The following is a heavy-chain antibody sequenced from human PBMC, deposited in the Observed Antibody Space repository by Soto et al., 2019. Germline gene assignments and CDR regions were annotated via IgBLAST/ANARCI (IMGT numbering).Heavy chain of an antibody. CDR2: IYSGGST. CDR1: GFTVSSNY. V-gene: IGHV3-53*01. D-gene: IGHD5-18*01. J-gene: IGHJ2*01. CDR3: ARDRRTAMPKGGYFDL. Sequence: EVQLVESGGGLIQPGGSLRLSCAASGFTVSSNYMSWVRQAPGKGLEWVSVIYSGGSTYYADSVKGRFTISRDNSKNTLYLQMNSLRAEDTAVYYCARDRRTAMPKGGYFDLWGRGTLVTVSS.